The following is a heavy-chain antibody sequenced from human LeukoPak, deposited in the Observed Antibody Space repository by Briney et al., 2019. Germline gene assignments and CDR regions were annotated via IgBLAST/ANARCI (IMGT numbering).Heavy chain of an antibody. D-gene: IGHD6-19*01. Sequence: GRSLRLSCAASGFTFSSYAMHWVRQAPGKGLEWVAVISYDGSNKYYADSVKGRFTISRDNSKNTLYLQMNSLRAEDTAVYYCARGGSGWYGRFVDYYYYYGMDVWGQGTTVTVSS. CDR1: GFTFSSYA. CDR3: ARGGSGWYGRFVDYYYYYGMDV. CDR2: ISYDGSNK. V-gene: IGHV3-30*04. J-gene: IGHJ6*02.